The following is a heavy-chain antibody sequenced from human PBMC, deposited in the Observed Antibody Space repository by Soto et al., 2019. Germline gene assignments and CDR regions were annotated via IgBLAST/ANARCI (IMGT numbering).Heavy chain of an antibody. D-gene: IGHD6-19*01. CDR1: GGSISSYY. Sequence: SETLSLTCTVSGGSISSYYWSWIRQPPGKGLEWIGYIYYSGSTNYNPSLKSRVTISVDTSKNQFSLKLSSVTAADTAVYYCARVSPTVAGTSEYFDYWGQGXLVTVYS. V-gene: IGHV4-59*01. J-gene: IGHJ4*02. CDR2: IYYSGST. CDR3: ARVSPTVAGTSEYFDY.